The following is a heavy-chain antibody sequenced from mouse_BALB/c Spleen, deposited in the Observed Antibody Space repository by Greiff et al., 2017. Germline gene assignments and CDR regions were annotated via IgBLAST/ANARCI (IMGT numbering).Heavy chain of an antibody. J-gene: IGHJ4*01. V-gene: IGHV5-4*02. Sequence: EVQLVESGGGLVKPGGSLKLSCAASGFTFSDYYMYWVRQTPEKRLDWVATISDGGSYTYYPDSVKGRFTISRDNAKNNLYLQMSSLKSEDTAMYYCARELITTRYAMDYWGQGTSVTVSS. CDR3: ARELITTRYAMDY. CDR1: GFTFSDYY. CDR2: ISDGGSYT. D-gene: IGHD2-4*01.